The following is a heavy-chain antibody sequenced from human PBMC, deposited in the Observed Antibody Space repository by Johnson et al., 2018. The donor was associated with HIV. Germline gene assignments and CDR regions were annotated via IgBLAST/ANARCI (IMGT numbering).Heavy chain of an antibody. CDR1: GFTFSSYA. CDR3: AREAGSSFSFDI. Sequence: VQLVESGGDLVQPGGSLRLSCAASGFTFSSYAMHWVRQATGKGLDWVSAINWNGDSTGYADSLKGRFTISRDNAKNSLYLQMNSLRAEDTALYYCAREAGSSFSFDIWGQGTMVTVSS. J-gene: IGHJ3*02. V-gene: IGHV3-20*04. D-gene: IGHD6-13*01. CDR2: INWNGDST.